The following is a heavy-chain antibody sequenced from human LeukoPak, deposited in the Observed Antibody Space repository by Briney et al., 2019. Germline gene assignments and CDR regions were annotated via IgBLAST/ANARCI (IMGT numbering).Heavy chain of an antibody. CDR3: AREAQSAADAFDI. V-gene: IGHV4-4*02. Sequence: SETLSLTCAVSGGSISSSNWWSWVRQPPGKGLEWIGEIYHSGSTNYNPSLKSRVTISVDKSKNQLSLKLSSVTAADTAVYYCAREAQSAADAFDIWGQGTMVTVSS. CDR1: GGSISSSNW. CDR2: IYHSGST. J-gene: IGHJ3*02.